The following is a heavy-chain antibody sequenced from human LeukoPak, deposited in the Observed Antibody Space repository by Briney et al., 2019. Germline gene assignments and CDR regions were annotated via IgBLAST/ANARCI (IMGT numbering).Heavy chain of an antibody. Sequence: GGSLRLSCAASGFTFRIYDMHWVRQAPGKGLEWVVVMSYDGSYKYYADSVKGRFTISRDNSRNTLYLQMNSLRTEDTAVYYCAKGTTTPTTGTLEKDAFDIWGQGTMVTVSS. CDR1: GFTFRIYD. V-gene: IGHV3-30*18. J-gene: IGHJ3*02. CDR3: AKGTTTPTTGTLEKDAFDI. CDR2: MSYDGSYK. D-gene: IGHD1-1*01.